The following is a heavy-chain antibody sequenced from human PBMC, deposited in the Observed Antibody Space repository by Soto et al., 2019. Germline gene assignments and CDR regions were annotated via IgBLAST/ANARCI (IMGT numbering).Heavy chain of an antibody. Sequence: QVQLVQSVAEVKKPGSSVKVSCKASGGTFSSYAISWVRQAPGQGLEWMGGIIPIFGTANYAQKFQGRVTITADKSTSTAYMELSSLRSEDTAVYYCASAAVEYPSTIPNWFDPWGQGTLVTVSS. CDR2: IIPIFGTA. J-gene: IGHJ5*02. CDR1: GGTFSSYA. D-gene: IGHD5-12*01. V-gene: IGHV1-69*06. CDR3: ASAAVEYPSTIPNWFDP.